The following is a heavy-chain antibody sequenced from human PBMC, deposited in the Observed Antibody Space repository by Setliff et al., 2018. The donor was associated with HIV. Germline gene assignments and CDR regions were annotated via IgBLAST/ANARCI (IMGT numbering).Heavy chain of an antibody. CDR1: GYAFSDYS. CDR2: INPDSRGT. J-gene: IGHJ4*02. D-gene: IGHD6-13*01. CDR3: ARGVKGIATTGKYYFDY. Sequence: GASVKVSCKTSGYAFSDYSIHWVRQAPGQGLEWVGRINPDSRGTNYAQTFQGRVTITRDTSANTAYMELSKLRSDDTAVFYCARGVKGIATTGKYYFDYWGQGTLVTVSS. V-gene: IGHV1-2*06.